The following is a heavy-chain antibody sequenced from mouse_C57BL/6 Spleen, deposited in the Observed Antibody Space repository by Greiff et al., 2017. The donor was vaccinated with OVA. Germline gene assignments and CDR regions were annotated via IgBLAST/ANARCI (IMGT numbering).Heavy chain of an antibody. Sequence: EVKLMESGGGLVQPGGSLSLSCAASGFTFTDYYMSWVRQPPGKALEWLGFIRNKANGYTTEYSASVKGRFTISRDNSQSILYLQINALRAEDSATYYSARYRSSPYYAMDYWGQGTSVTVSS. CDR2: IRNKANGYTT. D-gene: IGHD1-1*01. CDR3: ARYRSSPYYAMDY. J-gene: IGHJ4*01. CDR1: GFTFTDYY. V-gene: IGHV7-3*01.